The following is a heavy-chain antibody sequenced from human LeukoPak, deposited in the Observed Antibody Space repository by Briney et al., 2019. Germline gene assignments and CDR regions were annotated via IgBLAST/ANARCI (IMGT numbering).Heavy chain of an antibody. CDR2: MNPNSGNT. CDR1: GYTFTSYD. Sequence: ASVKVSCKASGYTFTSYDINWVRQATGQGLEWMGWMNPNSGNTGYAQKFQGRVTITRNTSINTAYMELSSLRSEDTAVYYCARGPSSMIVVVLDYWGQGTLVTVSS. V-gene: IGHV1-8*03. CDR3: ARGPSSMIVVVLDY. D-gene: IGHD3-22*01. J-gene: IGHJ4*02.